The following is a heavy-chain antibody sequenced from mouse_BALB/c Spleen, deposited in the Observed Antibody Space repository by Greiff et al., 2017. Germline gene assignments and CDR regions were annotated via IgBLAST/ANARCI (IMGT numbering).Heavy chain of an antibody. Sequence: VQLQQSGPELVKPGASVKISCKASGYTFTDYNMHWVKQSHGKSLEWIGYIYPYNGGTGYNQKFKSKATLTVDNSSSTAYMELRSLTSEDSAVYYCARSPYYGSSWFAYWGQGTLVTVSA. J-gene: IGHJ3*01. V-gene: IGHV1S29*02. CDR3: ARSPYYGSSWFAY. D-gene: IGHD1-1*01. CDR2: IYPYNGGT. CDR1: GYTFTDYN.